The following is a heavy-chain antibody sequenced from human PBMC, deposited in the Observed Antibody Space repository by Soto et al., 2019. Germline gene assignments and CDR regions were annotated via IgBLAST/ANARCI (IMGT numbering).Heavy chain of an antibody. J-gene: IGHJ4*02. CDR1: GGYSIGRSYC. CDR3: ARGESYYKSSPFYYFDY. D-gene: IGHD3-22*01. Sequence: SETLCLRSGVSGGYSIGRSYCRSWIRQQPGMGLELIVEIYYSGSTYYNPSLKSRVTISVDTSKNQFSLKLSSVTAADTAVYYCARGESYYKSSPFYYFDYRGQGTLVTVSS. V-gene: IGHV4-31*11. CDR2: IYYSGST.